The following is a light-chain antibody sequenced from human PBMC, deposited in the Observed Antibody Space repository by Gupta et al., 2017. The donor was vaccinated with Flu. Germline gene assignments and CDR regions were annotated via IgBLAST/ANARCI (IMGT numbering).Light chain of an antibody. CDR1: NIGSET. V-gene: IGLV3-21*02. J-gene: IGLJ3*02. Sequence: SFVLTQPPSVSVAPGQTATIACGGDNIGSETVHWYQQKPGQAPVLILYDDDFRPSGIPERFSGYNSGNTAALTISRVEAGDEADYYCQVLDTNTDHLLFGGGTMLTVV. CDR2: DDD. CDR3: QVLDTNTDHLL.